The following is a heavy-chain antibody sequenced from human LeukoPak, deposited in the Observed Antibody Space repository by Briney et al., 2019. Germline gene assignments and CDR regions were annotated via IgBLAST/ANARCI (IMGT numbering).Heavy chain of an antibody. CDR3: ARENWVFDC. CDR1: GYSISSGYH. Sequence: PSETLSLTCVVSGYSISSGYHWGWIRQPPGEGLEWIGSVYRSGSTYYNPSLKSRDTISVDTSKNQISLKVRSVTAADTAVYYCARENWVFDCWGQGILVTVSS. D-gene: IGHD7-27*01. CDR2: VYRSGST. J-gene: IGHJ4*02. V-gene: IGHV4-38-2*02.